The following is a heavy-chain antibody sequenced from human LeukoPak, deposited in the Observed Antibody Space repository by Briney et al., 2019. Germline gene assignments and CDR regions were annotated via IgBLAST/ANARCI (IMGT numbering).Heavy chain of an antibody. V-gene: IGHV3-33*01. J-gene: IGHJ4*02. CDR3: ARDHLSNTYYYDSSGSLGY. Sequence: GGPLRLSCAASGFTFSSYGMHWVRQAPGKGLEWVAVIWYDGSNKYYADSVKGRFTISRDNSKNTLYLQMNSLRAEDTAVYYCARDHLSNTYYYDSSGSLGYWGQGTLVTVSS. CDR2: IWYDGSNK. CDR1: GFTFSSYG. D-gene: IGHD3-22*01.